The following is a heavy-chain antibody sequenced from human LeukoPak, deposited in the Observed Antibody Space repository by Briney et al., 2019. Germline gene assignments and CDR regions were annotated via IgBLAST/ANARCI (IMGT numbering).Heavy chain of an antibody. CDR1: GGSISSYY. V-gene: IGHV4-59*01. CDR2: IYYSGST. Sequence: PSETLSLTCTVSGGSISSYYWSWIRQPPGKGLEWIGYIYYSGSTNYNPSLKSRVTISVDTSKNQFSLKLSSVTAADTAVYYCARGYGSGSYPMFYYYYYMDVWGKGTTVTISS. J-gene: IGHJ6*03. CDR3: ARGYGSGSYPMFYYYYYMDV. D-gene: IGHD3-10*01.